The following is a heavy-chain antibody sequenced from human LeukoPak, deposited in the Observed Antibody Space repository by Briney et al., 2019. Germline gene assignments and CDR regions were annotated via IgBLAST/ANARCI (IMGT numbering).Heavy chain of an antibody. Sequence: SEPLSLTCAVSGVSITTTDFDWAWIRQPPGQGFEWIATISSSGKAYYYPSLMSRVTISVDTSKNQFSLDVTSVTAADTGLFYCARFKGGTGFDYWGRGILVIVS. D-gene: IGHD1-26*01. CDR1: GVSITTTDFD. V-gene: IGHV4-39*01. CDR2: ISSSGKA. J-gene: IGHJ4*02. CDR3: ARFKGGTGFDY.